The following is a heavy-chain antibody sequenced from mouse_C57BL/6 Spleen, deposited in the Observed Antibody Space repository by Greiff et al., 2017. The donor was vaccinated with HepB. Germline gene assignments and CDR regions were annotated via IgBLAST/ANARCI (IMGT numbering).Heavy chain of an antibody. CDR1: GYTFTDYY. V-gene: IGHV1-76*01. Sequence: QVQLQQSGAELVRPGASVKLSCKASGYTFTDYYINWVKQRPGQGLEWIARIYPGSGNTYYNEKFKGKATLTAEKSSSTAYMQLSSLTSEDSAVYFCAKEGIYYDYDGYAMDYWGQGTSVTVSS. D-gene: IGHD2-4*01. J-gene: IGHJ4*01. CDR2: IYPGSGNT. CDR3: AKEGIYYDYDGYAMDY.